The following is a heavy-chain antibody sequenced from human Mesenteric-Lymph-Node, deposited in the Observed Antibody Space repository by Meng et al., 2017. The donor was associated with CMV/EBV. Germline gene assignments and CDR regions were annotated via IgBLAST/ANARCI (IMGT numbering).Heavy chain of an antibody. V-gene: IGHV3-30*02. D-gene: IGHD2-2*01. CDR2: IHYDATFI. Sequence: GGSLRLSCVVSGVDFSAHGMHWVRQAPGKGLEWLSYIHYDATFIDYEDSVKGRFTISRDNSKNTLYLQMNSLRAEDTAVYYCAKEGDCSSTSCYSAFDIWGQGTMVTVSS. CDR3: AKEGDCSSTSCYSAFDI. CDR1: GVDFSAHG. J-gene: IGHJ3*02.